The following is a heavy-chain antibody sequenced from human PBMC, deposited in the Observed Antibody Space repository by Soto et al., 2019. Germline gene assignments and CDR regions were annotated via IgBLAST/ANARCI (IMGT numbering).Heavy chain of an antibody. J-gene: IGHJ6*02. CDR3: ARVVRAVAGTQGEDYYYYGMDV. CDR2: INHSGST. Sequence: SETLSLTCAVYGGSFSGYYWSWIRQPPGKGLEWIGEINHSGSTNYNPSLKSRVTISVDTSKNQFSLKLSSVTAADTAVYYCARVVRAVAGTQGEDYYYYGMDVWGQGSKVTVSS. CDR1: GGSFSGYY. V-gene: IGHV4-34*01. D-gene: IGHD6-19*01.